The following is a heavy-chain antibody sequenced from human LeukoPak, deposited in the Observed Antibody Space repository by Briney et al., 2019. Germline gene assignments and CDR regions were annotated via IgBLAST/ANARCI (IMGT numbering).Heavy chain of an antibody. CDR3: AKVAGSSGWYGGNAFDI. Sequence: GGSLRLSCAASEFTFSNYAMSWVRQTPGKGLEWVSAISGGGDSTYYADSVNGRFTISRDNSKKTLYMQMNRLRGEDTALYYCAKVAGSSGWYGGNAFDIWGQGTMVTVSS. J-gene: IGHJ3*02. D-gene: IGHD6-19*01. CDR1: EFTFSNYA. CDR2: ISGGGDST. V-gene: IGHV3-23*01.